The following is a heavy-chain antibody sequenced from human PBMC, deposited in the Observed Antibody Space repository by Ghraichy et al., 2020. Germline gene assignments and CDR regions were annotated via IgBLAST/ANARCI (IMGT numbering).Heavy chain of an antibody. J-gene: IGHJ5*02. CDR3: ARVESPPSRLEYYDFWSGYYTGMVQTDVGPYNWFDP. CDR1: GYTFTSYG. V-gene: IGHV1-18*04. CDR2: ISAYNGNT. D-gene: IGHD3-3*01. Sequence: ASVKVSCKASGYTFTSYGISWVRQAPGQGLEWMGWISAYNGNTNYAQKLQGRVTMTTDTSTSTAYMELRSLRSDDTAVYYCARVESPPSRLEYYDFWSGYYTGMVQTDVGPYNWFDPWGQGTLVTVSS.